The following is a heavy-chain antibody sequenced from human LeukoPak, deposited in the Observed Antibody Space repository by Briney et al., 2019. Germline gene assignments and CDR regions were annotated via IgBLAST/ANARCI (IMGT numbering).Heavy chain of an antibody. V-gene: IGHV1-8*01. CDR1: GYTFTSYD. Sequence: ASVKVSCKASGYTFTSYDINWVRQATGQGLEWMGWMNPNSGNTGYAQKFQGRVTMTRNTSISTAYMELSSLRSEDTAVYYCARGHETLVVITTEGGAAFDIWGQGTMVTVSS. D-gene: IGHD3-22*01. CDR3: ARGHETLVVITTEGGAAFDI. CDR2: MNPNSGNT. J-gene: IGHJ3*02.